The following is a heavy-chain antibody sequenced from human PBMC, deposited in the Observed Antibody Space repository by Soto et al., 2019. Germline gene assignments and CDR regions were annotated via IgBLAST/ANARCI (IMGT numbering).Heavy chain of an antibody. V-gene: IGHV3-15*01. D-gene: IGHD1-26*01. Sequence: GGSLRLSCAASGFTFSNAWMSWVRQAPGKGLEWVGRIKSKTDGGTTDYAAPVKGRFTISRDDSKNTLYLQMNSLKTEDTAVYYRTTDQWELLGYAFDIWGQGTMVTVSS. CDR2: IKSKTDGGTT. CDR3: TTDQWELLGYAFDI. CDR1: GFTFSNAW. J-gene: IGHJ3*02.